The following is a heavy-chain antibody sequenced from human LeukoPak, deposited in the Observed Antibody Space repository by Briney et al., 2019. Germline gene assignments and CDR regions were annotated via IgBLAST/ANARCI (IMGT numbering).Heavy chain of an antibody. Sequence: AGGSLRLSCAASGFTFSNAWMSWVRQAPGKGLEWVGRIKSKTDGSTTDYAAAVKGRFTISRDETKNTLYLQMNSQKTGDGAVYYCTTIVTVSSDYWGQGTLVTVSS. CDR2: IKSKTDGSTT. J-gene: IGHJ4*02. CDR1: GFTFSNAW. D-gene: IGHD3-16*02. V-gene: IGHV3-15*01. CDR3: TTIVTVSSDY.